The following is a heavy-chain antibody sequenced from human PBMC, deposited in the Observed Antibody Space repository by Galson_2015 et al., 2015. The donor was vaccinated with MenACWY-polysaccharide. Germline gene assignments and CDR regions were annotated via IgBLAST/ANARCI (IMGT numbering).Heavy chain of an antibody. D-gene: IGHD5-18*01. CDR3: AKGAVDTPMTFLFDF. CDR1: GFTFSTYW. CDR2: INNIGTSI. V-gene: IGHV3-74*01. Sequence: SLRLSCAASGFTFSTYWMVWVRQAPGKGLAWVSRINNIGTSIAYADSVKGRFTISRDNVKNTLYLQMNSLRAEDTAVYYCAKGAVDTPMTFLFDFWGQGTLVTVSS. J-gene: IGHJ4*02.